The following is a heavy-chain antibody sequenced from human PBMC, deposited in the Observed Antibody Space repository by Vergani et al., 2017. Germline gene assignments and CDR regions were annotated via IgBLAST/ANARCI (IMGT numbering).Heavy chain of an antibody. J-gene: IGHJ3*02. V-gene: IGHV4-4*03. D-gene: IGHD2-15*01. CDR2: ISHSGST. CDR3: ARDPKSYCSGGSCFSVWGAFDI. CDR1: GDSFRSNKW. Sequence: QVQLQESGPGLVKPPGTLSLTCAVSGDSFRSNKWWTWVRQSPGKTLEWIGEISHSGSTNYNPSLKGRVTLSLDTSKNQFSLRLSSVTAAATAVYYCARDPKSYCSGGSCFSVWGAFDIWVRGTTVTVSS.